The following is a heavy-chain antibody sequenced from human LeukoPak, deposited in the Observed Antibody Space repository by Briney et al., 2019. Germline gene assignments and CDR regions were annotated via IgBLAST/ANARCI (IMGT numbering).Heavy chain of an antibody. CDR3: ASINHPLGLLY. V-gene: IGHV5-51*01. D-gene: IGHD2-21*01. CDR1: GYSFTSYW. CDR2: IYPGDSNI. J-gene: IGHJ4*02. Sequence: GESLKISCKGSGYSFTSYWIGWVRQMPGKGLEWMAIIYPGDSNILCSPSFQGQVTISADKSISTAYLQWSSLRASDTAMYYCASINHPLGLLYWGQGTRVTVSS.